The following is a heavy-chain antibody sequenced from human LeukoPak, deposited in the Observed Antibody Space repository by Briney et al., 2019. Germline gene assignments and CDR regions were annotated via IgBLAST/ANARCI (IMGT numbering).Heavy chain of an antibody. Sequence: GASVKVSCKASGYSFGSFGINWVRQAPGQGLEWMGWISAYNGDTYYAQKLQGRVTLTTDTSTSTAYMDLRSLTSDDTAVYYCARGGYYGSGGFPDYWGQGTLVTVSS. CDR1: GYSFGSFG. V-gene: IGHV1-18*01. CDR3: ARGGYYGSGGFPDY. CDR2: ISAYNGDT. D-gene: IGHD3-10*01. J-gene: IGHJ4*02.